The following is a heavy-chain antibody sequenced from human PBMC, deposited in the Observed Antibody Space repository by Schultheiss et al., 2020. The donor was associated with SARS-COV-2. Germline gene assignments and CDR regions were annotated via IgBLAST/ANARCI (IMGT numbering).Heavy chain of an antibody. V-gene: IGHV3-30*18. CDR3: AKYNLNDGWTRPLGS. CDR2: ISVDGRDI. J-gene: IGHJ5*02. Sequence: GESLKISCAASGFTFRSYGMHWVRQAPGKGLEWVAVISVDGRDIYYADSVKGRFTISRDNSRNTLYLQMGSLRTEDSAVYYCAKYNLNDGWTRPLGSWGQGTLVTVSS. D-gene: IGHD1-1*01. CDR1: GFTFRSYG.